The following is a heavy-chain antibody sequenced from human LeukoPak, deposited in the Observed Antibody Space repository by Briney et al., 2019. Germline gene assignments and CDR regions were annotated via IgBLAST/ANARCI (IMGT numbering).Heavy chain of an antibody. Sequence: ASVKVSCKVSGYTLTELSMHWVRQAPGKGLEWMGGFDPEDGETIYAQKLQGRVTMTTDTSTSTAYMELRSLRSDDTAVYYCARGSYGLVKYYYYGMDVWGQGTTVTVSS. J-gene: IGHJ6*02. D-gene: IGHD5-18*01. CDR3: ARGSYGLVKYYYYGMDV. V-gene: IGHV1-24*01. CDR1: GYTLTELS. CDR2: FDPEDGET.